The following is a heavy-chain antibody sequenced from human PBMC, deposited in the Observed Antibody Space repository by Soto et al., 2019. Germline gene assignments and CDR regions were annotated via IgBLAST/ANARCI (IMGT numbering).Heavy chain of an antibody. Sequence: ASVKVSCKASGYTFTSYAMHCVRQAPGQRLEWMGWINAGNGNTKYSQKFQGRVTITRDTSASTAYMELSSLRSEDTAVYYCASGPVYGDSWFDPWGQGTLVTVSS. J-gene: IGHJ5*02. CDR2: INAGNGNT. CDR3: ASGPVYGDSWFDP. CDR1: GYTFTSYA. D-gene: IGHD4-17*01. V-gene: IGHV1-3*01.